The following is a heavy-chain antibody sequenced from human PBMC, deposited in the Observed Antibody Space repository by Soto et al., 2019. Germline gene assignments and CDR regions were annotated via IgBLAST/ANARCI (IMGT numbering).Heavy chain of an antibody. J-gene: IGHJ4*02. Sequence: GGSLRLSCAASGFTFSSYGMHWVRQAPGKGLEWVAVIWYDGSNKYYADSVKGRFTISRDNSKNTLYLQMNSLRAEDTAVYYCARDPDVGSGYYYFDYWGQGTLVTVSS. V-gene: IGHV3-33*01. CDR1: GFTFSSYG. D-gene: IGHD3-22*01. CDR3: ARDPDVGSGYYYFDY. CDR2: IWYDGSNK.